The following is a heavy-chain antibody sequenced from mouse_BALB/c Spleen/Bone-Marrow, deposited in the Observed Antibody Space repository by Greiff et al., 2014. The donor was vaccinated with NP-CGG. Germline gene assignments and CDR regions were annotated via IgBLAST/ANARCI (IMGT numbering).Heavy chain of an antibody. Sequence: VQLQQSGADLVKPGASVKLSCTTSGFNIKDTFMHWVKQRPEQGLEWIGRIDPASGSTKYDPKFQGKATITADTSSNKVSLQLSGLTSEDTAVYYCVHDAPFTYWGQGTLVTVSA. CDR3: VHDAPFTY. CDR2: IDPASGST. D-gene: IGHD2-3*01. J-gene: IGHJ3*01. CDR1: GFNIKDTF. V-gene: IGHV14-3*02.